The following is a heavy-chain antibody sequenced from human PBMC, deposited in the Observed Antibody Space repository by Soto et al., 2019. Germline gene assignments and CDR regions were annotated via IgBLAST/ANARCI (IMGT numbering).Heavy chain of an antibody. J-gene: IGHJ4*02. CDR3: ARVPDYRFDY. D-gene: IGHD4-4*01. Sequence: AAETLSRTCAVYGGSLSGYYWSWIRQPPGKGLEWIGEINHSGSTNYNPSLKSRVTISVDTSKNQFSLKLSSVTAADTAVYYCARVPDYRFDYWGQRTLVTVSS. CDR1: GGSLSGYY. CDR2: INHSGST. V-gene: IGHV4-34*01.